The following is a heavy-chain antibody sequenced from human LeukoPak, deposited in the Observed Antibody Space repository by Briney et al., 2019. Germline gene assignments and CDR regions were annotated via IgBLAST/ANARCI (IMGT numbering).Heavy chain of an antibody. CDR2: ISSSSSYT. D-gene: IGHD4-17*01. CDR3: ARVPAYGDYFDY. J-gene: IGHJ4*02. V-gene: IGHV3-11*05. Sequence: GGSLRLSCAASGFTLSDYYMSWIRQAPGKGLEWVSYISSSSSYTNYADSVKGRFTISRDNAKNSLYLQMSSLRAEDTAVYYCARVPAYGDYFDYWGQGNLVTVSS. CDR1: GFTLSDYY.